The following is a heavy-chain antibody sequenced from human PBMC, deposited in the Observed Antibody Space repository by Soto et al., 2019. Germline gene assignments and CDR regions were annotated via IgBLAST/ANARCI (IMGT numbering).Heavy chain of an antibody. V-gene: IGHV3-30-3*01. CDR3: ARAPYYYDSSGYYPADY. CDR1: GFTFSSYA. CDR2: ISYDGSNK. J-gene: IGHJ4*02. Sequence: GGSLRLSCAASGFTFSSYAMHWVRQAPGKGLEWVAVISYDGSNKYCADSVKGRFTISRDNSKNTLYLQMNSLRAEDTAVYYCARAPYYYDSSGYYPADYWGQGTLVTVSS. D-gene: IGHD3-22*01.